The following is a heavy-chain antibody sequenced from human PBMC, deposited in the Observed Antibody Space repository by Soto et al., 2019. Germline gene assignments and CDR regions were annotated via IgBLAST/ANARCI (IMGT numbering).Heavy chain of an antibody. CDR3: ARAFSSRGWYYFDY. CDR1: GFTFSSYD. CDR2: IGTAGDP. V-gene: IGHV3-13*05. Sequence: GGSLRLSCAASGFTFSSYDMHWVRQATGKGLEWVSAIGTAGDPYYPGSVKGRFTISRENAKNSLYLQMNSLRAGDTAVYYCARAFSSRGWYYFDYCGQGTLVTVTS. J-gene: IGHJ4*02. D-gene: IGHD6-19*01.